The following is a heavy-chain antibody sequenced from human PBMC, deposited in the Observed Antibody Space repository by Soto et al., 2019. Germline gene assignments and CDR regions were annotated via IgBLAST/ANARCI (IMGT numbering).Heavy chain of an antibody. V-gene: IGHV3-23*01. D-gene: IGHD1-26*01. Sequence: EVQLLESGGGLVQPGGSLRLSCAASGFTFSSYAMSWVRQAPGKGLEWVSAISGSGGSTYYADSVKGRFTISRDNSKNTLYLQMNSMRAEDTAVYYCATEGGGIVGATLRDYWGQGTLVTVSS. CDR1: GFTFSSYA. CDR2: ISGSGGST. J-gene: IGHJ4*02. CDR3: ATEGGGIVGATLRDY.